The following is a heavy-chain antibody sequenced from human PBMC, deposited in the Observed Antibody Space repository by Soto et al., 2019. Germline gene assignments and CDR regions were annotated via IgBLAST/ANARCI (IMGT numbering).Heavy chain of an antibody. CDR2: INPNSGGT. Sequence: ASVQVSCKASGYTFTGYAMHWVRQAPGQGLEWMGWINPNSGGTNYAQKFQGWVTMTRDTSISTAYMDPVDTATYYCARILTVRGPLGYYYGMDVWGQGTTVTVSS. V-gene: IGHV1-2*04. J-gene: IGHJ6*02. D-gene: IGHD3-10*01. CDR3: VRGPLGYYYGMDV. CDR1: GYTFTGYA.